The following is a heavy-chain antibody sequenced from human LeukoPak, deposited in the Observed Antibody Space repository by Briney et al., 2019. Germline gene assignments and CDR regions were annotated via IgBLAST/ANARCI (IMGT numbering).Heavy chain of an antibody. CDR2: MNPNSGNT. D-gene: IGHD3-10*02. CDR3: ARGRKEIVRGVIIHYYYYYMDV. CDR1: GYTFTSYD. V-gene: IGHV1-8*03. Sequence: GASVKVSCKASGYTFTSYDINWVRQATGQGLEWMGWMNPNSGNTGYAQKFQGRVTITRNTSISTPYMELSSLRSEDTAVYYCARGRKEIVRGVIIHYYYYYMDVWGKGNTVTVSS. J-gene: IGHJ6*03.